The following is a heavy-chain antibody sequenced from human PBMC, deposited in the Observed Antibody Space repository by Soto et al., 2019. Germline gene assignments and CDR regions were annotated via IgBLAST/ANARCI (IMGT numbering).Heavy chain of an antibody. V-gene: IGHV3-30*18. D-gene: IGHD1-1*01. CDR1: GFTFSSYG. Sequence: QVQLVESGGGVVQPGRSLRLSCAASGFTFSSYGMHWVRQAPGKGLEWVAIISYDEINKYYADSVKGRFTISRDNSKNTLYLQMNSMRAEGTAVYYCAKSVYNWNDGFFDYWGQGTLVIVSS. CDR2: ISYDEINK. J-gene: IGHJ4*02. CDR3: AKSVYNWNDGFFDY.